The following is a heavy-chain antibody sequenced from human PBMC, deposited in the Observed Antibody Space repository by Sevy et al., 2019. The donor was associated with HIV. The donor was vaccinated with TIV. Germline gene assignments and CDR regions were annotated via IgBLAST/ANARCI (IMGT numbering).Heavy chain of an antibody. D-gene: IGHD3-10*01. CDR3: AKDFGNYYGSGSPEWGAFDI. J-gene: IGHJ3*02. V-gene: IGHV3-30*02. Sequence: GGSLRLSCAASGFTFSSYGMHWVHQAPGKGLEWVAFIRYDGSNKYYADSVKGRFTISRDNSKNTLYLQMNSLRAEDTAVYYCAKDFGNYYGSGSPEWGAFDIWGQGTMVTVSS. CDR1: GFTFSSYG. CDR2: IRYDGSNK.